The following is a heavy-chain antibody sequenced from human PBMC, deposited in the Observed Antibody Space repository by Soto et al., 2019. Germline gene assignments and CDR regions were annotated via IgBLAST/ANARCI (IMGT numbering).Heavy chain of an antibody. CDR1: GFTFSTYS. D-gene: IGHD3-10*01. J-gene: IGHJ6*02. V-gene: IGHV3-21*01. CDR2: ITSTSNYI. Sequence: EVQLVESGGGPVKPGGSLRLSCAASGFTFSTYSMNWVRQAPGRGLEWVSSITSTSNYIYYAVSVKGRFTISRDNAKNSLYLQMNSMRAEDTAVYYCARDRAYYYGSGPGVDGMDVWGQGTTVTVSS. CDR3: ARDRAYYYGSGPGVDGMDV.